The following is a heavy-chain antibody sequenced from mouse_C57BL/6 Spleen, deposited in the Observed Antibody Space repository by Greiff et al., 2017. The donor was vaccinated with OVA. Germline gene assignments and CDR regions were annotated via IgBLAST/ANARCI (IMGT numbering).Heavy chain of an antibody. CDR1: GYSFTGYY. Sequence: EVQLQQSGPELVKPGASVKISCKASGYSFTGYYMNWVKQSPEKSLEWIGEINPSTGGTTYNQKFKAKATLTVDKSSSTAYMQLKSLTSEDSAVYYCARKDYDGFAYWGQGTLVTVSA. V-gene: IGHV1-42*01. D-gene: IGHD2-4*01. CDR3: ARKDYDGFAY. CDR2: INPSTGGT. J-gene: IGHJ3*01.